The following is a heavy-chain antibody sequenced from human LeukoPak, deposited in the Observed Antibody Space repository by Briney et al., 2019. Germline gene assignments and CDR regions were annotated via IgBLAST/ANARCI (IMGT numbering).Heavy chain of an antibody. CDR1: GGSFSGYY. Sequence: SETLSLTCAVYGGSFSGYYWSWIRQPPGRGLEWIGEINHSGSTNYNPSLKSRVTISVDTSKNQFSLKLSSVTAADTAVYYCARGLGARYMDVWGKGTTVTVSS. J-gene: IGHJ6*03. CDR2: INHSGST. CDR3: ARGLGARYMDV. D-gene: IGHD3-16*01. V-gene: IGHV4-34*01.